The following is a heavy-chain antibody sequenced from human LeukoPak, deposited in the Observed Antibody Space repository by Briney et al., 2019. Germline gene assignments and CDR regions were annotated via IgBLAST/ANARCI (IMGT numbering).Heavy chain of an antibody. J-gene: IGHJ3*01. CDR1: GFTFSSYS. V-gene: IGHV3-7*05. Sequence: GGSLRLSCAASGFTFSSYSMNWVRQAPGKGLEWVAAINQDGSEKYYVDSVKGRFTISRDNAKNSLYLQMNSLRAEDTAVYYCAREGFDSYGTTKDAFDVWGQGTMVTVSS. D-gene: IGHD5-18*01. CDR2: INQDGSEK. CDR3: AREGFDSYGTTKDAFDV.